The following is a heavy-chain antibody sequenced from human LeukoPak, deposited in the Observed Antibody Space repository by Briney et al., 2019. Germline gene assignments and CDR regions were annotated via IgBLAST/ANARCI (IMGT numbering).Heavy chain of an antibody. D-gene: IGHD4-17*01. CDR2: IYYSGST. J-gene: IGHJ4*02. CDR3: ASVTTVTTNPFDY. CDR1: GGSISSYY. Sequence: SETLSLTCTVSGGSISSYYWSWIRQPPGKGLEWIGYIYYSGSTNYNPSLKSRVTISVDTSKNQFSLKLSSVTAADTAVYYCASVTTVTTNPFDYWGQGTLVTVSS. V-gene: IGHV4-59*08.